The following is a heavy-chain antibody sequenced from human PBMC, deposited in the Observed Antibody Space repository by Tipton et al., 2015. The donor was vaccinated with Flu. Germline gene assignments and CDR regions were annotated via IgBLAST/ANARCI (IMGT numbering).Heavy chain of an antibody. CDR2: IIPIFGTA. D-gene: IGHD3-10*01. Sequence: QSGPEVKKPGSSVKVSCKASGGTFSSYAIGWVRQAPGQGLEWMGGIIPIFGTANYAQKFQGRVTITADKSTSTAYMELSSLRSEDTAVYYCASGQGTGSLRGYYMDVWGKGTTVTVSS. CDR3: ASGQGTGSLRGYYMDV. CDR1: GGTFSSYA. J-gene: IGHJ6*03. V-gene: IGHV1-69*06.